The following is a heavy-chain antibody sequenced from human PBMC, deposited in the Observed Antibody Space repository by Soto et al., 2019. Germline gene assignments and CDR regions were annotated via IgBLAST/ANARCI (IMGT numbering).Heavy chain of an antibody. CDR3: ARSPSNYDFWSGPLVN. CDR2: ISYDGSNK. V-gene: IGHV3-30*03. D-gene: IGHD3-3*01. Sequence: HPGGSMRLSCAASGFTFKSHGMHWVRQAPGKGLEWVAVISYDGSNKYYADPVKGRFTISRDNSKNTLYLQMGSLRAEDMAVYYCARSPSNYDFWSGPLVNWGQGTLVTVSS. CDR1: GFTFKSHG. J-gene: IGHJ4*02.